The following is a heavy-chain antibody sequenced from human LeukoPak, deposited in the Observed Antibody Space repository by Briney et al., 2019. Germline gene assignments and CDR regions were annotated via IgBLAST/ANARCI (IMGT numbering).Heavy chain of an antibody. D-gene: IGHD3-9*01. Sequence: ASVKVSCKASGYTFTGYYMHWVRQAPGQGLEWMGWVNPNHGDTNYAQKFQDRVSMTRDTSISTAYMHLSRLRSADTAVYYCARSPHILTGENFDYWGQGTLLTVSS. CDR1: GYTFTGYY. V-gene: IGHV1-2*02. J-gene: IGHJ4*02. CDR2: VNPNHGDT. CDR3: ARSPHILTGENFDY.